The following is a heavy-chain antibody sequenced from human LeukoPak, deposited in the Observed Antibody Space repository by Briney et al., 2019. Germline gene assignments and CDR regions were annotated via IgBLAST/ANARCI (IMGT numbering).Heavy chain of an antibody. J-gene: IGHJ4*02. CDR2: ISYDGSNK. V-gene: IGHV3-30*18. CDR1: GFTFSSYG. D-gene: IGHD6-13*01. CDR3: AKVPGSSSWYFDY. Sequence: GGSLRLSCAASGFTFSSYGMHWVRQAPGKGLEWVAVISYDGSNKYYADSVKGRFTISRDNSKNTLYLQMNSLRAEDTAVYYCAKVPGSSSWYFDYWGQGTLVTVSS.